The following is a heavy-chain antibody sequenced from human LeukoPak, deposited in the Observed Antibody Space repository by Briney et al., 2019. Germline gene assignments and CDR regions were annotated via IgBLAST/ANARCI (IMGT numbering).Heavy chain of an antibody. Sequence: PGGSLRLSCAASGFTFSSYSMNWVRQAPGKGLEWVSYISSSSSTIYYADSVKGRFTISRDNAKNSLYLQMNSLRAEDTAVYYCARDRGYYDSSGFLYWGQGTLVTVSS. CDR2: ISSSSSTI. V-gene: IGHV3-48*04. J-gene: IGHJ4*02. CDR3: ARDRGYYDSSGFLY. D-gene: IGHD3-22*01. CDR1: GFTFSSYS.